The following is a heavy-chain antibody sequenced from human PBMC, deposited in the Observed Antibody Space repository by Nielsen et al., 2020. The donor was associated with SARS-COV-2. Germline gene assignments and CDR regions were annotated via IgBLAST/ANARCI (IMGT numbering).Heavy chain of an antibody. Sequence: SVKVSCKPSGGSFSSFVISWVRQAPGQGPEWMGGLTLIFGTPSYAQKFQGRVTITADRSTSTVYMELTSLRSDDTAVYYCAKDDVAESFFDHWGQGTLVTVSS. V-gene: IGHV1-69*06. CDR3: AKDDVAESFFDH. J-gene: IGHJ1*01. CDR2: LTLIFGTP. D-gene: IGHD3-10*01. CDR1: GGSFSSFV.